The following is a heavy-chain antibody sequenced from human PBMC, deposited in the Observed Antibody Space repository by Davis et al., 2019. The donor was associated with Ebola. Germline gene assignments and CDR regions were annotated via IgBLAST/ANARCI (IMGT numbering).Heavy chain of an antibody. V-gene: IGHV3-23*01. CDR1: GFTFDDYG. D-gene: IGHD3-10*01. CDR2: ISGSGGST. J-gene: IGHJ4*02. CDR3: ARGPSGSYGR. Sequence: PGGSLRLSCAASGFTFDDYGMSWVRQAPGKGLEWVSAISGSGGSTYYADSVKGRFTISRDNAKNSLYLQMNSLRAEDTAAYYCARGPSGSYGRWGQGTLVTVSS.